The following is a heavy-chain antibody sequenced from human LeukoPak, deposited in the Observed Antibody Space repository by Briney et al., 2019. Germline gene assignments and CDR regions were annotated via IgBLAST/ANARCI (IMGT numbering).Heavy chain of an antibody. CDR1: GGSISTYY. Sequence: PSETLSLTCTISGGSISTYYWSWIRQPAGKGLEWIGRIYSSGNTNYNPSLNSRVTMSVDASKNQFFLNMNSVTAADTAVYYCARDPGAYCTGGNCYGYWYFDLWGRGTLVTVSS. J-gene: IGHJ2*01. V-gene: IGHV4-4*07. D-gene: IGHD2-15*01. CDR2: IYSSGNT. CDR3: ARDPGAYCTGGNCYGYWYFDL.